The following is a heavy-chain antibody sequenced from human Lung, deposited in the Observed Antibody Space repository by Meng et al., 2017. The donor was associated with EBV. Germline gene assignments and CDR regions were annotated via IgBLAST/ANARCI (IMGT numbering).Heavy chain of an antibody. J-gene: IGHJ5*02. Sequence: QMQLQESGPGLVKPSQTLSLTCTVSGGSISSGGYYWSWIRQHPGKGLEWIGYIYYSGSTYYNPSLKSRVTISVDTSKNQFSLKLSSVTAADTAVYYCARARNGDQDWFDPWGQGTLVTVSS. D-gene: IGHD1-1*01. CDR3: ARARNGDQDWFDP. CDR1: GGSISSGGYY. V-gene: IGHV4-31*03. CDR2: IYYSGST.